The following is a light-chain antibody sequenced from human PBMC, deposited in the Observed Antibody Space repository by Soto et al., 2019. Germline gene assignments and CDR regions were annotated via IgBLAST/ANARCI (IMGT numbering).Light chain of an antibody. V-gene: IGLV2-8*01. CDR1: SSDVGGQNY. Sequence: QSVLTQPPSASGSPGQSVAISCTGTSSDVGGQNYVSLYQQHPGKAPKLIIYAVTERPSGVPDRFSGSKSGNTASLTVSGLQTEDEADYYCSSHAGNNNYVFGTGTKVTVL. J-gene: IGLJ1*01. CDR2: AVT. CDR3: SSHAGNNNYV.